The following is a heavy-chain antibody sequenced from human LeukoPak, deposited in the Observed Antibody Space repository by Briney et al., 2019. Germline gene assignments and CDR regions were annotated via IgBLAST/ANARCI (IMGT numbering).Heavy chain of an antibody. CDR2: INPGNGDA. CDR1: GYTFSSYA. J-gene: IGHJ6*02. V-gene: IGHV1-3*01. CDR3: ARERWHCRVNCYSVYYYALDV. D-gene: IGHD2-15*01. Sequence: ASVKVSCKASGYTFSSYAIHWVRQAPGQRLEWLGWINPGNGDAKYSQNLQGRVTVTSDTSAATAYVELNSLTSEDTAVYYCARERWHCRVNCYSVYYYALDVWGQGTTVTVSS.